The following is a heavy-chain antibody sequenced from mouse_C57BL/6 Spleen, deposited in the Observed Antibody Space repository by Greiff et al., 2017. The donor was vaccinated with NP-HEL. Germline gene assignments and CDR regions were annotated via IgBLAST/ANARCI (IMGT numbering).Heavy chain of an antibody. CDR3: ARNEGYAMDY. CDR1: GFSLTSYG. J-gene: IGHJ4*01. Sequence: VKLQESGPGLVQPSQSLSITCTVSGFSLTSYGVHWVRQSPGKGLEWLGVIWSGGSTDYNAAFISRLSISKDNSKSQVFFKMNSLQADDTARYYCARNEGYAMDYWGQGTSVTVSS. V-gene: IGHV2-2*01. CDR2: IWSGGST.